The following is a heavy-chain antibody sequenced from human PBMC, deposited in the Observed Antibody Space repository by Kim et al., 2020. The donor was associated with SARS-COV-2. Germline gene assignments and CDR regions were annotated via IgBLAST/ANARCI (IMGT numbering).Heavy chain of an antibody. J-gene: IGHJ4*02. CDR3: ASHDFWSGYTYYFDY. V-gene: IGHV3-7*01. D-gene: IGHD3-3*01. Sequence: DSVKGRFTISRDTAKNSLYLQMNGLRAEDTAVYYCASHDFWSGYTYYFDYWGQGTLVTVSS.